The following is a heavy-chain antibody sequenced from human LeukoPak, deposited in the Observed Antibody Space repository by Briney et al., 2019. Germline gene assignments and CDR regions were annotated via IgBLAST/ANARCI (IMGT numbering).Heavy chain of an antibody. Sequence: SQTLSLTCAISGDSVSSNSVTWNWIRQSPSRGLEWLGRTYYRSTWYSDYAVSVRGRITVNPDTSKNQFSLHLNSVTPEDTAVYYCARRLTEYDCFDPWGQGILVTVSS. J-gene: IGHJ5*02. D-gene: IGHD2-21*02. CDR1: GDSVSSNSVT. V-gene: IGHV6-1*01. CDR2: TYYRSTWYS. CDR3: ARRLTEYDCFDP.